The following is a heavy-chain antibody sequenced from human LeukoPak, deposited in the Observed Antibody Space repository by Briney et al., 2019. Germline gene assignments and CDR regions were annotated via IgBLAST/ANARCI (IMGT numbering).Heavy chain of an antibody. CDR2: ISGSGGST. D-gene: IGHD1-26*01. CDR3: AKNREWELHEALDY. V-gene: IGHV3-23*01. Sequence: PGGSLRLSCAASGFTFSSYGMSWVRQAPGKGLEWVSAISGSGGSTYYADSVKGRFTISRDNSKNTLYLQMNSLRAEDTAVYYCAKNREWELHEALDYWGQGTLVTVSS. CDR1: GFTFSSYG. J-gene: IGHJ4*02.